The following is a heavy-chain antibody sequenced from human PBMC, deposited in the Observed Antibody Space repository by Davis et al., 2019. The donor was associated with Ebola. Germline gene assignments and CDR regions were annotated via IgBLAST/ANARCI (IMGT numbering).Heavy chain of an antibody. V-gene: IGHV4-59*08. CDR1: GFSFSSYW. Sequence: MPGGSLRLSCAASGFSFSSYWMSWIRQPPGKGLDWIGYIYYSGSTNYNPSLKSRVSISIDTSKKQFSLKLTSVTAADTAVYYCARGPTRYYFDNWGQGTLVTVSS. J-gene: IGHJ4*02. CDR3: ARGPTRYYFDN. CDR2: IYYSGST.